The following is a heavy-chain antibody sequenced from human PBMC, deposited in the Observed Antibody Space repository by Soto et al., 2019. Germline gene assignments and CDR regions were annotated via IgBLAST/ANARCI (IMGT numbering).Heavy chain of an antibody. CDR2: IYYSGST. CDR3: ARGRDRATYYGMDV. J-gene: IGHJ6*02. Sequence: SETLSLTCTVSGGSISGYYWSWIRQPPGKGLEWIGYIYYSGSTNYNPSLKSRVTISVDTSKNQFSLKLSSVTAADTAVYYCARGRDRATYYGMDVWGQGTTVTVSS. V-gene: IGHV4-59*01. CDR1: GGSISGYY. D-gene: IGHD1-26*01.